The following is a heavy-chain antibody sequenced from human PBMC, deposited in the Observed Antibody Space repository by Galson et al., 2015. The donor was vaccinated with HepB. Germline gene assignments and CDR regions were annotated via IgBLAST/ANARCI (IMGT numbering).Heavy chain of an antibody. V-gene: IGHV3-21*01. Sequence: SLRLSCAASGFTFSSYTMNWVRQAPGKGMEWVSSISSGSGYIHYADSVKGRFTISRDNARNSLYLQMNSLRAEDTAVYYCARATSGPLYFDYWGQGTLVTVSS. CDR1: GFTFSSYT. CDR3: ARATSGPLYFDY. J-gene: IGHJ4*02. CDR2: ISSGSGYI.